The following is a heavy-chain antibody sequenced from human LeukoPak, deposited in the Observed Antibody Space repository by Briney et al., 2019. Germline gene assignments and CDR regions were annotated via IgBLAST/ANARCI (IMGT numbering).Heavy chain of an antibody. D-gene: IGHD2-2*01. CDR3: ARKGYCSSTSCYYYYYYMDV. Sequence: GGSLRRSCAASGFTFSSYSMNWVRQAPGKGLEGVSSISSSSSYIYYADSVKGRFTISRDNAKNSLYLQMNSLRAEDTAVYYCARKGYCSSTSCYYYYYYMDVWGKGTTVTVSS. CDR1: GFTFSSYS. CDR2: ISSSSSYI. V-gene: IGHV3-21*01. J-gene: IGHJ6*03.